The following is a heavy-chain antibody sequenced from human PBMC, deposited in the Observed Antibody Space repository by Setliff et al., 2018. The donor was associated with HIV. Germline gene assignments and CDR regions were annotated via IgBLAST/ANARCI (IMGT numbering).Heavy chain of an antibody. V-gene: IGHV4-38-2*01. CDR3: ARDFGVVIPQGRFDP. CDR1: GYSISSGHY. J-gene: IGHJ5*02. Sequence: PSETLSLTCAVSGYSISSGHYWGWIRQPPGKGLEWIGSIYYSGSTYYNPSLKSRVTLSVDTSKNPFFLRLSSVTAADTAVYYCARDFGVVIPQGRFDPWGQGTLVTVSS. D-gene: IGHD3-3*01. CDR2: IYYSGST.